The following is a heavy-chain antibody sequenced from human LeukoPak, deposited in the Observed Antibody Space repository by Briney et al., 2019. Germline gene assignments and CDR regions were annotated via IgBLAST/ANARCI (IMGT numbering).Heavy chain of an antibody. CDR1: GGSISSISYY. CDR2: FYYIGST. J-gene: IGHJ4*02. CDR3: ATVAVVRGVTFFDY. V-gene: IGHV4-39*01. Sequence: SETLSLTCTVSGGSISSISYYWGWIRQPPGKGLEWIGSFYYIGSTYYNPSLKSRLTISVDTSKNQFSLKLSSVTAADTAVYYCATVAVVRGVTFFDYWGQGTLVTVSS. D-gene: IGHD3-10*01.